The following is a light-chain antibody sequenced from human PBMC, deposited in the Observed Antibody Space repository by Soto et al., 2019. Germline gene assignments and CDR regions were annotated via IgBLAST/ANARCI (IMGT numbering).Light chain of an antibody. CDR2: AAS. J-gene: IGKJ3*01. V-gene: IGKV1-8*01. CDR3: QQYYSYPQVT. CDR1: QGISSY. Sequence: AIRMTQSPSSLSASTGDRVTITCRASQGISSYLAWYQQKPGKAPKLLIYAASTLQSGVPSRFRGSGSGTDFTLTISCLQSEDFATYYCQQYYSYPQVTFGPGTKVDIK.